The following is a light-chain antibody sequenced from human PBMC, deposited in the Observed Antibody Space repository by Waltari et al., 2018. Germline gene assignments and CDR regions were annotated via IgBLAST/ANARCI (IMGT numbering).Light chain of an antibody. CDR2: QDN. J-gene: IGLJ3*02. V-gene: IGLV3-1*01. CDR3: QAWDISTGV. Sequence: SYELTQPPSVSVSPGQTASITCPRDKLGATYAYWYQQKPGQSPVLVIYQDNKRPSGIPERFSGSNSGNTATLTISGTQAMDEADYYCQAWDISTGVFGGGTKLTVL. CDR1: KLGATY.